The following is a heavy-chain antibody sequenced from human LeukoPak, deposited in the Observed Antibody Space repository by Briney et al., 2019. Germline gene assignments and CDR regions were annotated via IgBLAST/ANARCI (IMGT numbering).Heavy chain of an antibody. D-gene: IGHD2-2*01. Sequence: GESLKISCKGSGYSFTSYWISWVRQMPGKGLEWMGRIDPTYSYTNYSPSFQRHVTISADKSISTAYLQWSSLKASDTAMYYCARELESIVPPAHPLSYFYYGMDVWGKGTTVTVSS. J-gene: IGHJ6*04. CDR2: IDPTYSYT. CDR1: GYSFTSYW. CDR3: ARELESIVPPAHPLSYFYYGMDV. V-gene: IGHV5-10-1*01.